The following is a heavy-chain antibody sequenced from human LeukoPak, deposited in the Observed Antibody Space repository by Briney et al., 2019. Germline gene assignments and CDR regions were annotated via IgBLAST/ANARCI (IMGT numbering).Heavy chain of an antibody. CDR3: AGGEDQCLVLAY. V-gene: IGHV4-61*08. CDR2: YYHSGNT. CDR1: GGSISSSGYS. Sequence: SETLSLTCTVSGGSISSSGYSWTWIRQPPGKGLEWIGCYYHSGNTNYNPSLKSRITISVDRSRNQFSLRLTSVTAADTAFYYCAGGEDQCLVLAYWGQGSLVSVSS. J-gene: IGHJ4*02. D-gene: IGHD6-19*01.